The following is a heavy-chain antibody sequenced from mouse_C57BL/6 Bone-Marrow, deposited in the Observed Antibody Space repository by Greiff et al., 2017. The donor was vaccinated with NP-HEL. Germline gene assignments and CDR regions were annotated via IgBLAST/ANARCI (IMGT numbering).Heavy chain of an antibody. CDR1: GFNIKDDY. V-gene: IGHV14-4*01. CDR3: TSDGSSNY. J-gene: IGHJ2*01. CDR2: IDPENGDT. Sequence: EVKLVESGAELVRPGASVKLSRTASGFNIKDDYMHWVKQRPEQGLEWIGWIDPENGDTEYASKFQGKATITADTSSNTAYLQLSSLTSEDTAVYYCTSDGSSNYWGQGTTLTVSS. D-gene: IGHD1-1*01.